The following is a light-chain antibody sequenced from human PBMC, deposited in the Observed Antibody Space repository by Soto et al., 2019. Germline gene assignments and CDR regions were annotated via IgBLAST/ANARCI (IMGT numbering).Light chain of an antibody. CDR2: GAS. CDR3: QKYNNCPT. Sequence: ETVRTQSPATLSVSPGERATLSCRASQRVSSTLAWYQHKPCQAPRLLIFGASSRATGIPARFSGSGSGTEFTLTSSSLQCDDFAVYYCQKYNNCPTFGQGTRLEIK. CDR1: QRVSST. V-gene: IGKV3-15*01. J-gene: IGKJ5*01.